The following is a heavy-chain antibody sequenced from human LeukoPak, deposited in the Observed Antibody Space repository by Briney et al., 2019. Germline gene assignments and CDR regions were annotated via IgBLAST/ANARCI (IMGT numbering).Heavy chain of an antibody. CDR2: IYTSGST. CDR3: ARDEGYYDFCFAH. Sequence: SETLSLTCTVSGYPTNNAYYWVWIRQPPGRGLEWIGRIYTSGSTNYNPSLKSRVTISVDTSKNQFSLKLSSVTAADTAVYYCARDEGYYDFCFAHWGQGTLVTVSS. CDR1: GYPTNNAYY. D-gene: IGHD3-3*01. J-gene: IGHJ5*02. V-gene: IGHV4-38-2*02.